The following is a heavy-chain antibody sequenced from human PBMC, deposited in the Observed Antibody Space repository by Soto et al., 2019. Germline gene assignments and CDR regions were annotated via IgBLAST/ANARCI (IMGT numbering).Heavy chain of an antibody. J-gene: IGHJ5*02. D-gene: IGHD1-1*01. V-gene: IGHV1-58*02. CDR1: GFTFSSSC. Sequence: QIQLVQFGPEVKKPGTPVKVSCKASGFTFSSSCIHWVRQARGQRLEWLGCIFVVSGNTKFAQKFQERVTITRDVSTKTAYMDLTRLRSEDTAVYYCAADLSTTDRYNCFEPWGQGTLVTVSS. CDR3: AADLSTTDRYNCFEP. CDR2: IFVVSGNT.